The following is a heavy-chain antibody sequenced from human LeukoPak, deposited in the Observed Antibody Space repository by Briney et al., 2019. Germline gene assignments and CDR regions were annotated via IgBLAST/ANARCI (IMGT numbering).Heavy chain of an antibody. V-gene: IGHV3-23*01. J-gene: IGHJ4*02. D-gene: IGHD3-22*01. Sequence: GGSLRLSCAASGFTFSSYAMSWVRQVPGKGLEWVSAISGSGGSTYYADSVKGRFTISRDNSKNTLYLHMNSLRAGDTAVYYCAKGDSSAFTYYFDYWGQGSLVTVSS. CDR1: GFTFSSYA. CDR3: AKGDSSAFTYYFDY. CDR2: ISGSGGST.